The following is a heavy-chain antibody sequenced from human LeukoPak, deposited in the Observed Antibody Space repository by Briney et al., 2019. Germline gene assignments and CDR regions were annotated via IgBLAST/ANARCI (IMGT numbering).Heavy chain of an antibody. CDR2: INHSGST. CDR1: GGSFSGYY. D-gene: IGHD5-18*01. J-gene: IGHJ4*02. CDR3: AGTRGYSYGRLGY. V-gene: IGHV4-34*01. Sequence: SETLSLTCAVYGGSFSGYYRSWIRQPPGKGLEWIGEINHSGSTNYNPSLKSRVTISVDTSKNQFSLKLSSVTAADTAVYYCAGTRGYSYGRLGYWGQGTLVTVSS.